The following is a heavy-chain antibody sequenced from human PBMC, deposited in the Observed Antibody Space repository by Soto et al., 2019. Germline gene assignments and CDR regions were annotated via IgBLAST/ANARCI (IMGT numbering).Heavy chain of an antibody. CDR1: KSIFTGYG. Sequence: PGGSLRLSCAASKSIFTGYGMHWVRQTPGKGLEWVAVIRFDGTDEHYADSVKGRFTISRDNSKNMLYLQMNSLRVEDTAVYYCARLMGRITGTTGVFQYYYYMDVWGKGTTVTVSS. J-gene: IGHJ6*03. D-gene: IGHD1-7*01. CDR3: ARLMGRITGTTGVFQYYYYMDV. V-gene: IGHV3-33*01. CDR2: IRFDGTDE.